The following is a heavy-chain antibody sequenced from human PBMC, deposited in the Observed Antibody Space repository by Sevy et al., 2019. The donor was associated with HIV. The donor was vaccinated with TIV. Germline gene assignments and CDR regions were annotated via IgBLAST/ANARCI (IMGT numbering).Heavy chain of an antibody. Sequence: SETLSLTCTVSGGSISSGSYYWSWIRQPAGKGLEWIGRIYTSGSTNYNPSLKSRVTISVDTSKNQFSLKLSSVTAADTAVYYCASGGIVGANFDYWGQGTLVTVSS. CDR3: ASGGIVGANFDY. D-gene: IGHD1-26*01. J-gene: IGHJ4*02. V-gene: IGHV4-61*02. CDR2: IYTSGST. CDR1: GGSISSGSYY.